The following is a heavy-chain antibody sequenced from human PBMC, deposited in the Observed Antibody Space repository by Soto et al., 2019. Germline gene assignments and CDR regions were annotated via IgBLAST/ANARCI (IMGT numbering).Heavy chain of an antibody. CDR2: IWYDGSNK. J-gene: IGHJ3*02. CDR3: ARERECDIVVVVGAFDI. Sequence: QVQLVESGGGVVQPGRSLRLSCAGSGFTFSSYGLHWVRQAPGKGLEWVAVIWYDGSNKYYADSVKGRFTISRDNSKNTLYLQMNSLRAEDTAVYYCARERECDIVVVVGAFDIWGQGTMVTVSS. D-gene: IGHD2-15*01. V-gene: IGHV3-33*01. CDR1: GFTFSSYG.